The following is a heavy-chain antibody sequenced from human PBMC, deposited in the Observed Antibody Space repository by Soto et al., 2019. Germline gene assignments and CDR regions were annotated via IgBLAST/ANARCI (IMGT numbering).Heavy chain of an antibody. CDR1: GVSISSYY. CDR2: IFYSGST. V-gene: IGHV4-59*01. J-gene: IGHJ6*02. D-gene: IGHD3-9*01. CDR3: ARDKGRYDSGMDV. Sequence: SETLSLTYTVSGVSISSYYWSWIRQSPGKGLEWIGYIFYSGSTKYNPSLKSRVTISVDTSKTHFSLNLTSVTAADTAVYYCARDKGRYDSGMDVWGQGTTVTVSS.